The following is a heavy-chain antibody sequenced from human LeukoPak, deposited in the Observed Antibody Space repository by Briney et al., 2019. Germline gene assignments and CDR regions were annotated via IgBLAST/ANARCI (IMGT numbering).Heavy chain of an antibody. Sequence: GGSLRLSSAASGFTFSDHYMDWVRQAPGKGLEWVGRIRNKANSYTTEYAASVKGRFAISRDDSKNSLYLQMNSLKTEDTAVYYCANLRGYSGYDCPWGQGTLVTVSS. CDR1: GFTFSDHY. J-gene: IGHJ5*02. D-gene: IGHD5-12*01. V-gene: IGHV3-72*01. CDR2: IRNKANSYTT. CDR3: ANLRGYSGYDCP.